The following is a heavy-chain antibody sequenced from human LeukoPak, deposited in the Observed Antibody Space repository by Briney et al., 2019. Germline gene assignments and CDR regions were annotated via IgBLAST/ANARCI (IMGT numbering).Heavy chain of an antibody. Sequence: GESLQTSCKGSGDSLTNAWIAWVRQMPEKGLEWRGIIDPGDSDARYSPSFQGQVTISADKSISTAYLQCNSLKASGTGMYYCARQGSNRYFDYWGQGALDTVSS. CDR1: GDSLTNAW. D-gene: IGHD6-13*01. J-gene: IGHJ4*02. V-gene: IGHV5-51*01. CDR2: IDPGDSDA. CDR3: ARQGSNRYFDY.